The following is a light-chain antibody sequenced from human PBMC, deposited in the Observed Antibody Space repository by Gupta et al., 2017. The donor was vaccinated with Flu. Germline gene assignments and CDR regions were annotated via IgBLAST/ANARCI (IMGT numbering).Light chain of an antibody. Sequence: SYELTQPPLVSVPPGQTARITCSGDALPKQYAYWYQQKPGQAPVLVIYKDSERPSGIPERFSGSSSGTTVTLTISGVQAEDEADYYCQSADSSGTYWVFGGGTKLTVL. CDR3: QSADSSGTYWV. CDR1: ALPKQY. V-gene: IGLV3-25*03. CDR2: KDS. J-gene: IGLJ3*02.